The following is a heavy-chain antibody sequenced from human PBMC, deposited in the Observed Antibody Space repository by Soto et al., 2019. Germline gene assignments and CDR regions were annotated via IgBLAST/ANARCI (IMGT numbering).Heavy chain of an antibody. J-gene: IGHJ6*02. D-gene: IGHD5-18*01. CDR3: VKERYAQLWLEDYGMDV. V-gene: IGHV3-30*18. Sequence: PGGSLRFSCAASGFTFSSYGIHWVRQAPGKGLEWVALISYDGTDKYYADSVKGRFTISRDNSKNTLYLQMSSLGPEDTAVYYCVKERYAQLWLEDYGMDVWGQGTTVTVSS. CDR2: ISYDGTDK. CDR1: GFTFSSYG.